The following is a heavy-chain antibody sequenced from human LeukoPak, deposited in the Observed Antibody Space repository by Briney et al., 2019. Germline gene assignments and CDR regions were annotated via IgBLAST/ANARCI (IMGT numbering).Heavy chain of an antibody. D-gene: IGHD6-19*01. CDR1: GYTFTGYY. CDR3: ARVPRSSGWYGVETFDY. Sequence: GASVKLSCKASGYTFTGYYMHWVRQAPGQGLEWMGWINPNSGGTNYAQKFQGRVTMTRDTSISKAYMELSRLRSDDTAVYYCARVPRSSGWYGVETFDYWGQGTLVTVSS. CDR2: INPNSGGT. J-gene: IGHJ4*02. V-gene: IGHV1-2*02.